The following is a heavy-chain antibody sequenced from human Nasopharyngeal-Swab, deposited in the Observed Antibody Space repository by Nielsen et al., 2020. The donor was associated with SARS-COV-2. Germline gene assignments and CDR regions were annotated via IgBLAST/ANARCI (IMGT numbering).Heavy chain of an antibody. CDR1: VYTFTGYY. D-gene: IGHD6-19*01. CDR2: INPNSGGT. J-gene: IGHJ4*02. V-gene: IGHV1-2*04. Sequence: ASVTVSCKASVYTFTGYYLHWVRQAPGQGLEWMGWINPNSGGTNYAQKFQGWVTMTRDTSISTAYMELSRLRSDETAVYYCARDSGAVGTDYWGQGTLVTVSS. CDR3: ARDSGAVGTDY.